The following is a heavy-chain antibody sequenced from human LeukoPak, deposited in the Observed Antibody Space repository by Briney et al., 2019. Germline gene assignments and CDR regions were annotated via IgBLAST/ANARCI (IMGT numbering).Heavy chain of an antibody. J-gene: IGHJ3*02. D-gene: IGHD3-3*01. V-gene: IGHV4-30-2*01. CDR1: GGSISSGGYS. Sequence: SQTLSLTCAVSGGSISSGGYSWRWIRQPPGKGLGWIWYISHIGSTYYTPSLNGPVTIWINRSKNRFSLKMSCVTAADTAVYYCARGYYDFWSGSSNSAYFDIWGQGTMVTVSS. CDR3: ARGYYDFWSGSSNSAYFDI. CDR2: ISHIGST.